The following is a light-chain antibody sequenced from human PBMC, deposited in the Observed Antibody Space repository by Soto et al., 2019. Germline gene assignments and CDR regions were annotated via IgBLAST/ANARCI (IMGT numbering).Light chain of an antibody. J-gene: IGLJ1*01. CDR1: SNDVGGHNS. V-gene: IGLV2-14*01. Sequence: QSVRTQPASVSGSPGQSITISCTGTSNDVGGHNSVSWYQQHPGKAPKLMIYNVSNRPSGVSNRFSGSKSGNTASLTISGLLAEDEADYYCTSYTSSSTYVFGAGTKVTVL. CDR2: NVS. CDR3: TSYTSSSTYV.